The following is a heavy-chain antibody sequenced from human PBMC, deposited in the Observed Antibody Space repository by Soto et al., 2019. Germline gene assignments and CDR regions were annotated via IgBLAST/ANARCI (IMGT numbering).Heavy chain of an antibody. CDR2: ISSSGGTT. Sequence: EVQLLESGGGLVQPGGSLRLSCAVSGFTFSSFAMSWVRQAPGKGLEWVSVISSSGGTTYYADSVKGRFTIPRDNSKNTLYLQMNSLRAEDTAVYYCARDYSYACDYWGQGTLVTVSS. V-gene: IGHV3-23*01. CDR1: GFTFSSFA. J-gene: IGHJ4*02. D-gene: IGHD3-16*01. CDR3: ARDYSYACDY.